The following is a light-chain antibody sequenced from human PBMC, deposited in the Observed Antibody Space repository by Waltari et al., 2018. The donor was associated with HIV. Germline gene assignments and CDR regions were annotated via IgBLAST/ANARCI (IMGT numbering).Light chain of an antibody. J-gene: IGLJ2*01. CDR3: SSYSGSNNLGVV. V-gene: IGLV2-8*01. Sequence: QSALTQPPSASGSPGQSVTISCTGTSSDVGGYQYVSWYQQHHGKAPKLLIYEVSKRPSGVPDRFSGSKSGNTASLTVSGLQAEDEADYYCSSYSGSNNLGVVFGGGTKLTVL. CDR2: EVS. CDR1: SSDVGGYQY.